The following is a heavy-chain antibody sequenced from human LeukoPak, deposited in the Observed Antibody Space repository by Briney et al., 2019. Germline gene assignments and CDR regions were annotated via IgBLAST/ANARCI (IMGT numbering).Heavy chain of an antibody. Sequence: GESLKISCKGSGYTFTNHWIGWVRQMPGKGLEWMGMIWPDDSNIKYSPSFQGQVTISADKPIRTVYLQWNSLKASDTAIYYCARDGTRGYNYDYWGQGTLVTVSS. CDR1: GYTFTNHW. V-gene: IGHV5-51*04. CDR3: ARDGTRGYNYDY. CDR2: IWPDDSNI. J-gene: IGHJ4*02. D-gene: IGHD5-24*01.